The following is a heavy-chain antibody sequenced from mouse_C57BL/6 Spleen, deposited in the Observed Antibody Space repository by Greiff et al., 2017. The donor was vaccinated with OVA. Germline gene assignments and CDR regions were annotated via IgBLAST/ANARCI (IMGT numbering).Heavy chain of an antibody. Sequence: QVQPQQPGAELVRPGTSVKLSCKASGYTFTSYWMHWVKQRPGQGLEWIGVIDPSDSYTNYNQKFKGKATLTVDTSSSTAYMQLSSLTSEDSAVYYCAIKERAYWGQGTLVTVSA. CDR2: IDPSDSYT. V-gene: IGHV1-59*01. CDR1: GYTFTSYW. CDR3: AIKERAY. J-gene: IGHJ3*01.